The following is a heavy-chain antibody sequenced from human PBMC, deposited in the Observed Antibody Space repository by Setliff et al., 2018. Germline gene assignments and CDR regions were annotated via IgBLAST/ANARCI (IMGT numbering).Heavy chain of an antibody. CDR3: ASARPHFGVVIRSPPDY. CDR1: GGTFSSYA. CDR2: IIPIFGTA. V-gene: IGHV1-69*13. J-gene: IGHJ4*02. D-gene: IGHD3-3*01. Sequence: SVKVSCKASGGTFSSYAISWVRQAPGQGLEWMGGIIPIFGTANYAQKFQGRVTITADESTSTAYMELSSLRSEDTAVYYCASARPHFGVVIRSPPDYWGQGTLVTVSS.